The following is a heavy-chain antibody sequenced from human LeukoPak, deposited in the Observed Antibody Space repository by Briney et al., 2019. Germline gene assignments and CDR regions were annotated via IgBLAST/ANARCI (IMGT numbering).Heavy chain of an antibody. CDR3: AKERKPFDAFDI. V-gene: IGHV3-33*06. CDR1: GFTLSSTG. J-gene: IGHJ3*02. Sequence: PGGSLRLSCAASGFTLSSTGMHWVRQAPGKGLEWVAVIWSDGINKFYADSVRGRFTFSRDNSKSTLSLQMNSLRAEDTAVCYCAKERKPFDAFDIWGQGTMVTVSS. CDR2: IWSDGINK.